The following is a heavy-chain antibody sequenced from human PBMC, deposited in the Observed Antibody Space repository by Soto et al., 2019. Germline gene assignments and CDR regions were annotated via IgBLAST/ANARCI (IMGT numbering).Heavy chain of an antibody. Sequence: SGPTLVHPTQTLTLTCTLSEFSLSTTGVGVGWIRQPPGKALEWLALISWDDDKRYSPSLKSRLTITKDTSKNQVVVTMTNMDPVDTATYYCAHIRITMIVGAGYFHQWGQGTLVTVSS. D-gene: IGHD3-22*01. V-gene: IGHV2-5*02. CDR3: AHIRITMIVGAGYFHQ. CDR2: ISWDDDK. J-gene: IGHJ1*01. CDR1: EFSLSTTGVG.